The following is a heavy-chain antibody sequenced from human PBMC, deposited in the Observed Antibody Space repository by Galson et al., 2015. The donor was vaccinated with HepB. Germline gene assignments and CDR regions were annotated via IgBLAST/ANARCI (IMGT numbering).Heavy chain of an antibody. D-gene: IGHD3-22*01. J-gene: IGHJ4*02. CDR2: ISGSSGST. CDR1: GFTFSSYA. Sequence: SLRLSCAASGFTFSSYAMSWVRQAPGKGLEWVSAISGSSGSTYYADSVKGRFTISRDNSKNTLYLQMNSLRAEDTAVYYCAKAGGEYYYDSSGTDYWGQGTQVTVSS. V-gene: IGHV3-23*01. CDR3: AKAGGEYYYDSSGTDY.